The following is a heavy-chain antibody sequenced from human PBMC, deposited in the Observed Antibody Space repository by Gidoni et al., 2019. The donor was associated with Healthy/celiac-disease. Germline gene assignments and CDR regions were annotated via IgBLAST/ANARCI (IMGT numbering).Heavy chain of an antibody. D-gene: IGHD3-10*01. V-gene: IGHV4-31*03. Sequence: QVQLQESGPGLVKPSQTLSLTCTVSGGSISSGGYYWSWIRQHPGKGLEWIGYIYYSGSTYYNPSLKSRVTISVDTSKNQFSLKLSSVTAADTAVYYCARVPRFRELFGEPFGGEFDYWGQGTLVTVSS. J-gene: IGHJ4*02. CDR1: GGSISSGGYY. CDR2: IYYSGST. CDR3: ARVPRFRELFGEPFGGEFDY.